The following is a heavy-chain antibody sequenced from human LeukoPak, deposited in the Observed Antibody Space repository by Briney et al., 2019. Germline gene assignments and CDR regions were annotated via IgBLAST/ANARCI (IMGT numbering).Heavy chain of an antibody. CDR3: ARDSYGDANFDS. CDR2: IYADGTT. CDR1: GFIVNTNY. Sequence: GGSLRLSCAASGFIVNTNYMTWVRQAPGRGLEWVSFIYADGTTYYADSVKGRFTISRDISKNEVYLQMNSLRPEDTAVYYCARDSYGDANFDSWGQGTLATVSS. V-gene: IGHV3-53*01. J-gene: IGHJ4*02. D-gene: IGHD4-17*01.